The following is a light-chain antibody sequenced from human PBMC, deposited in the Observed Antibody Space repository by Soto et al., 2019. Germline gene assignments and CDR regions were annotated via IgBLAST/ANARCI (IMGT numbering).Light chain of an antibody. V-gene: IGLV1-40*01. CDR3: QCYATNRSGGSV. J-gene: IGLJ1*01. CDR1: SSNIGAGFD. CDR2: GNN. Sequence: QSALTQSPSVSGAPGQSVSISCTGTSSNIGAGFDVHWYQQVPATAPKLLIYGNNNRPSGVPDRFSGSKSGTSASLAITGLQAEDEADYYCQCYATNRSGGSVFGTGTKLTVL.